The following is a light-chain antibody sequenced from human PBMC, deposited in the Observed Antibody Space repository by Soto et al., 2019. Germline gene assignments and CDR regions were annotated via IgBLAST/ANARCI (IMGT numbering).Light chain of an antibody. J-gene: IGKJ5*01. Sequence: DVQVSQSPSSLSASVRYRFTITCRASQTIRRYLNWYQQKPGKAPKLLIYAASSLQSGVPSRFSGSGSGTDFTLTISSLQPEDFETYYCQQSYSNSITFGQGTRLGIK. CDR1: QTIRRY. CDR3: QQSYSNSIT. CDR2: AAS. V-gene: IGKV1-39*01.